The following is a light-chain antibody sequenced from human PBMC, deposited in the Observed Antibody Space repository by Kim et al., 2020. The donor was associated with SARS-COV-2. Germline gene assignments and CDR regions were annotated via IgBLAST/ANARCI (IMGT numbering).Light chain of an antibody. Sequence: GKTARITCGGNNIGSKSVHWYQQKPGQAPVLVIYYDSDQPSGIPERFSGSNSGNTATLTISRVEAGDEADYYCQVWDSSSDHWVFGGGTQLTVL. J-gene: IGLJ3*02. CDR1: NIGSKS. V-gene: IGLV3-21*04. CDR3: QVWDSSSDHWV. CDR2: YDS.